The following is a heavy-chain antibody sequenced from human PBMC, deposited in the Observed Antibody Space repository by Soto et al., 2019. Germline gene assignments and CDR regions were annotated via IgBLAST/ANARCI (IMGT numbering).Heavy chain of an antibody. Sequence: SETLSLTCTVSGGSISSYYWSWIRQPPGKGLEWIGYIYYSGSTNYNPSLKSRVTISVDTSKSQFSLKLSSVTAADTAVHYCARESRVGATNFFFFDYWGQGTLVTVSS. J-gene: IGHJ4*02. CDR1: GGSISSYY. D-gene: IGHD1-26*01. CDR2: IYYSGST. V-gene: IGHV4-59*01. CDR3: ARESRVGATNFFFFDY.